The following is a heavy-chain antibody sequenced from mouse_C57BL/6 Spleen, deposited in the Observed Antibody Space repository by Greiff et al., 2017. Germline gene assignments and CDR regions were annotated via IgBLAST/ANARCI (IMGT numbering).Heavy chain of an antibody. V-gene: IGHV1-54*01. Sequence: VQLQQSGAELVRPGTSVKVSCKASGYAFTNYLIEWVKQRPGQGLEWIGVINPGSGGTNYNEKFKGKATLTADKSSSTAYMQLSSLTSEDSAVYFCARDGYDVDDWGQGTTLTVSS. D-gene: IGHD2-2*01. CDR1: GYAFTNYL. CDR2: INPGSGGT. J-gene: IGHJ2*01. CDR3: ARDGYDVDD.